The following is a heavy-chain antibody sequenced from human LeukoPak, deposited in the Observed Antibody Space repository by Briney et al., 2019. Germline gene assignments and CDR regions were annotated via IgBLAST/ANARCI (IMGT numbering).Heavy chain of an antibody. CDR1: GYTFTSYD. CDR2: MNPNSGNT. CDR3: ARGVGGGYYFYYYYYYGMDV. J-gene: IGHJ6*02. V-gene: IGHV1-8*01. Sequence: ASVKVSCKASGYTFTSYDINWVRQATGQGLEWMGWMNPNSGNTGYAQKFQGRVTMTRNTSISTAYMELSSLRSEDTAVYYCARGVGGGYYFYYYYYYGMDVWGQGTTVTVSS. D-gene: IGHD3-3*01.